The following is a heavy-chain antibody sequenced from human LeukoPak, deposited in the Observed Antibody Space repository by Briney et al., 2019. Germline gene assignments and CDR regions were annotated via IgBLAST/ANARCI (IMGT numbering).Heavy chain of an antibody. CDR1: GYRFISYW. D-gene: IGHD3-22*01. CDR3: ARVTMIVVGFNPGNFDY. Sequence: PGESLKISCKGSGYRFISYWIGWVRQMPGKGLEWMGIIYPGDSDIRYSPSFQGQVTISADKSISTAYLQWSSLKASDTAMYYCARVTMIVVGFNPGNFDYWGQGTLVTVSS. V-gene: IGHV5-51*01. CDR2: IYPGDSDI. J-gene: IGHJ4*02.